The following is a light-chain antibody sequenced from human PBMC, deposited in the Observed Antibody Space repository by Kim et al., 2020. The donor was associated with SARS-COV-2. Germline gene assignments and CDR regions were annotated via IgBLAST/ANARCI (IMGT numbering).Light chain of an antibody. CDR3: QQVKSYPLT. CDR2: ATS. J-gene: IGKJ4*01. Sequence: ASVGDRVTFTCRASQGISNYLAWYQERPGKAPNLLVYATSTLQSGVPSRFSGSGSGTEYILTISSLQPEDFATYYCQQVKSYPLTFGGGTKVDIK. V-gene: IGKV1-9*01. CDR1: QGISNY.